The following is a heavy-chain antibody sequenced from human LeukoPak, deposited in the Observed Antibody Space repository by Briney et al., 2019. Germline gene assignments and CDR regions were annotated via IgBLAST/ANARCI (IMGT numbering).Heavy chain of an antibody. J-gene: IGHJ3*02. D-gene: IGHD2-2*01. CDR3: ARDIVAAAIRDAFDI. CDR2: VNTDGSTT. V-gene: IGHV3-74*01. CDR1: GFTFSGSY. Sequence: GGSLRLSCAASGFTFSGSYMHWVRQAPGKGLVWVSRVNTDGSTTTYADSVKGRFTISRDNSKNTLYLQMNSLRAEDTAVYYCARDIVAAAIRDAFDIWGQGTMVTVSS.